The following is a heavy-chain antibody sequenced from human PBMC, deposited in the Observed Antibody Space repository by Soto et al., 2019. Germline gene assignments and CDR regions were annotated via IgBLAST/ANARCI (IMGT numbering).Heavy chain of an antibody. CDR1: GCTFTGYY. D-gene: IGHD1-26*01. CDR3: ARGPSVGANHRRPWFDP. J-gene: IGHJ5*02. Sequence: ASVKVSCKASGCTFTGYYMHWVRQAPGQGLEWMGWINPNSGGTNYAQKFQGRVTMTRDTSISTAYMELSRLRSDDTAVYYCARGPSVGANHRRPWFDPWGQGTLVTVSS. V-gene: IGHV1-2*02. CDR2: INPNSGGT.